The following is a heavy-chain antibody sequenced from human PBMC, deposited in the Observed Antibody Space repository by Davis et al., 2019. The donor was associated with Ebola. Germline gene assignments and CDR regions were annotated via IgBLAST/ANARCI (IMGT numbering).Heavy chain of an antibody. J-gene: IGHJ4*02. CDR1: AGTFSSYA. CDR3: ARDLGMVREYYFDY. CDR2: IIPIFGTA. V-gene: IGHV1-69*13. D-gene: IGHD3-10*01. Sequence: SVKVSCKASAGTFSSYAISWVRQAPGQGLEWMGGIIPIFGTANYAQKFQGRVTITADESTSTAYMELSSLRSDDTAVYYCARDLGMVREYYFDYWGQGTLVTVSS.